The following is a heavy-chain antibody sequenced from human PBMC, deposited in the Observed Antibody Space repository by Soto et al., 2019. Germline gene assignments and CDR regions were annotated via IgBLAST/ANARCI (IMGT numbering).Heavy chain of an antibody. CDR2: IYWDEDK. D-gene: IGHD3-9*01. J-gene: IGHJ4*02. V-gene: IGHV2-5*02. CDR1: GFSLSTHTVG. CDR3: AHIVPFDYRGCNCEW. Sequence: QITLKESGPTLVKPTQTLTLTCTFSGFSLSTHTVGVAWIRQPPGKALEWLALIYWDEDKRYSPSLKSRLTSTQDASKNQVVLTRSNVDPVDTATYCGAHIVPFDYRGCNCEWWGQGILVTVSS.